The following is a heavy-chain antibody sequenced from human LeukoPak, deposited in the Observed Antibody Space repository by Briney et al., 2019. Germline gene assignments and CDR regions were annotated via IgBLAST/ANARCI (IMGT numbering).Heavy chain of an antibody. J-gene: IGHJ4*02. CDR1: GGSISSSSYY. V-gene: IGHV4-39*07. Sequence: PSETLSLTCTVSGGSISSSSYYWGWIRQPPGTGLEWIGSIYYSGSTYYNPSLKSRVTISVDTSKNQFSLKLSSVTAADTAVYYCARDRGSYYYFDYWGQGTLVTVSS. CDR3: ARDRGSYYYFDY. CDR2: IYYSGST. D-gene: IGHD1-26*01.